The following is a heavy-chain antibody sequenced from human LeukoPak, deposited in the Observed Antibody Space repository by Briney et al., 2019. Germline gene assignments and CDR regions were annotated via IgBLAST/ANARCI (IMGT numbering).Heavy chain of an antibody. Sequence: QPGGSLRLSCAASGFTFSGYWMHWVRQAPGKGLVWVSHINTDGSSTTYADYVKGRFTISRDNAKNTLYLQMNSLRAEDTAMYYCARDLTSCSGGSCYPTWFDPWGQGTLVTVSS. V-gene: IGHV3-74*01. CDR1: GFTFSGYW. CDR2: INTDGSST. J-gene: IGHJ5*02. CDR3: ARDLTSCSGGSCYPTWFDP. D-gene: IGHD2-15*01.